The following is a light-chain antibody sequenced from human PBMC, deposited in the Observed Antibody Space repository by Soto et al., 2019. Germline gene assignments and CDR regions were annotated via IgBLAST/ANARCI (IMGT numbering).Light chain of an antibody. CDR1: QSIATY. Sequence: DIQMTQAPSSLSASVGDRVTITCRASQSIATYLNWYQQKPGKGPSLLIYIASRLQSGVPSRFRGSGSGTDFTLTISSLQPEDFATYYCQQSYGTPRTCGQGTKVDIK. CDR3: QQSYGTPRT. CDR2: IAS. J-gene: IGKJ1*01. V-gene: IGKV1-39*01.